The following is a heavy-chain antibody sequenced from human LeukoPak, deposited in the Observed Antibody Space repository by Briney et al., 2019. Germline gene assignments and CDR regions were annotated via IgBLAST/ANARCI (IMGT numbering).Heavy chain of an antibody. CDR1: GGSISNNNYY. J-gene: IGHJ6*03. V-gene: IGHV4-61*01. Sequence: SETLSLTCTVSGGSISNNNYYWSWLRQPPGKGLEWIGYIDYSGSTNYNPSLKSRVTISVDTSKNQFSLKLSSVTAADTAVYYCARAQGESPWYYYYYMDVWGKGTTVTVSS. CDR3: ARAQGESPWYYYYYMDV. CDR2: IDYSGST.